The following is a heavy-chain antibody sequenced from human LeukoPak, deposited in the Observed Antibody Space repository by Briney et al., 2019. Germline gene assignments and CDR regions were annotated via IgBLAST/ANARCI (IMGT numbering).Heavy chain of an antibody. CDR1: GFTFSSYG. V-gene: IGHV3-33*06. CDR2: IWYDASNK. Sequence: GGSLRLSCAASGFTFSSYGMHWVRQAPGKGLEWVAMIWYDASNKYYADSVKGRLTIYRDNSKNTLYLQMNSLRAEDTAVYYCAKESGYCSSTSCFADAFDIWGQGAMVTVSS. J-gene: IGHJ3*02. CDR3: AKESGYCSSTSCFADAFDI. D-gene: IGHD2-2*01.